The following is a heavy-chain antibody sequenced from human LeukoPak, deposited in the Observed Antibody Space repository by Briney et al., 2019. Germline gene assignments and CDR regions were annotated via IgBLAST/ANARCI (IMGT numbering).Heavy chain of an antibody. CDR3: APPVPGYGALDV. CDR1: GYSVSDYY. Sequence: ASVKVSCKTSGYSVSDYYMHWVRQAPGQGLEWMGWINPNTGGTKYAQEFQGRVTMTGDTSLSIVQMELRSLTADDTAMYYCAPPVPGYGALDVWGQGTMVTVSS. J-gene: IGHJ3*01. D-gene: IGHD3-9*01. V-gene: IGHV1-2*02. CDR2: INPNTGGT.